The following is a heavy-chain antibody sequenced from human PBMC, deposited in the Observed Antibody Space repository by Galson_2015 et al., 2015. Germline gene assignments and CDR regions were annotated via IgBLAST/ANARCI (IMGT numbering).Heavy chain of an antibody. V-gene: IGHV1-46*04. CDR2: INPSGGST. D-gene: IGHD3-22*01. CDR3: ARDRYYYDSSGYHGWFDP. Sequence: SVKVSCKASGYTFTSYYIHWVRQAPGQGLEWMGIINPSGGSTTYAQKLQGRVTMTRDTSTSTVYMELSSLRSEDTAVYYCARDRYYYDSSGYHGWFDPWGQGTLVTVST. CDR1: GYTFTSYY. J-gene: IGHJ5*02.